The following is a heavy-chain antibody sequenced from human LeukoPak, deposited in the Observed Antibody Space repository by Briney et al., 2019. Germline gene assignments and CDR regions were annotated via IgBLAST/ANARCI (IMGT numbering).Heavy chain of an antibody. CDR3: ARSSGWYMRDWYFDL. J-gene: IGHJ2*01. CDR2: IYYSGST. Sequence: SETLSLTCTVSGGSISSYYWSWIRQLPGKGLEWIGYIYYSGSTNYNPSLKSRVTISVDTSKNQFSLKLSSVTAADTAVYYCARSSGWYMRDWYFDLWGRGTLVTVSS. V-gene: IGHV4-59*08. D-gene: IGHD6-19*01. CDR1: GGSISSYY.